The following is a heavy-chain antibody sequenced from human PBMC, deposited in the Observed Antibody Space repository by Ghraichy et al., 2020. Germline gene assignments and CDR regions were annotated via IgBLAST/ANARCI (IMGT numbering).Heavy chain of an antibody. CDR1: GFTFSSYS. D-gene: IGHD3-3*01. J-gene: IGHJ3*02. V-gene: IGHV3-48*02. CDR3: ARDVNADFWSGPDAFDI. CDR2: ISSSSSTI. Sequence: GGSLRLSCAASGFTFSSYSMNWVRQAPGKGLEWVSCISSSSSTIYYADSVKGRFTISRDNAKNSLYLQMNSLRDEDTAVYYCARDVNADFWSGPDAFDIWGQGTMVTVSS.